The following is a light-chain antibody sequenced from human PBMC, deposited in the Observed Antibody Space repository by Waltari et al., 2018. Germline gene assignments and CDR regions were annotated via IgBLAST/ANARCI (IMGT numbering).Light chain of an antibody. CDR2: LGS. CDR1: QSLLHSNGYNY. V-gene: IGKV2-28*01. CDR3: MQALQTPK. Sequence: DIVMTQSPLSLPVTPGEPASIPCRSSQSLLHSNGYNYLDWYLQKPGQSPQLLIYLGSNRASGVPDRFSGSGSGTDFTLKISRVEAEDVGVYYCMQALQTPKFGQGTKVEIK. J-gene: IGKJ1*01.